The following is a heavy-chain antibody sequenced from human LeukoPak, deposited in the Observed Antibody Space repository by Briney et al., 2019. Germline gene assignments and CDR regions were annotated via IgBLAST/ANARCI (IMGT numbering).Heavy chain of an antibody. Sequence: GGSLRVSCAASGFTFSSSAMNWVRQAPGKGLEWVSTISGTGGSTYYADSVRGRFTISRDNSKNTLYLQMNSLRAEDTAVYYCAKDPGGENYWGQGTLVTVSS. CDR3: AKDPGGENY. D-gene: IGHD2-8*02. CDR2: ISGTGGST. V-gene: IGHV3-23*01. J-gene: IGHJ4*02. CDR1: GFTFSSSA.